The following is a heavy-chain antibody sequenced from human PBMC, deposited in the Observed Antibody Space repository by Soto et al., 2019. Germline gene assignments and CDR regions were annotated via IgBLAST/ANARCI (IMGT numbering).Heavy chain of an antibody. CDR1: GFTFGFNA. J-gene: IGHJ6*02. CDR2: ISGSGGSR. D-gene: IGHD5-18*01. V-gene: IGHV3-23*01. Sequence: GGSLRLSCAATGFTFGFNALSWVRQAPGKGLEWVSTISGSGGSRFYADSVKGRFTLTRDNSKDTVYLQTNSLRVEDTAFYYCAKEGTAEWIHYYYPTDVWGRGTPVTVSS. CDR3: AKEGTAEWIHYYYPTDV.